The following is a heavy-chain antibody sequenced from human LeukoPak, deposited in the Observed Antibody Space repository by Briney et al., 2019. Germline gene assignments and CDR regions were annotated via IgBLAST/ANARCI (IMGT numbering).Heavy chain of an antibody. CDR2: ISSSSSYI. D-gene: IGHD2-8*02. V-gene: IGHV3-21*01. Sequence: TGGSLRLSCAASGFTFSSYSMNWVRQAPGKGLEWVSSISSSSSYIYYADSVKGRFTISRDNAKNSLYLQMNSLRAEDTAVYYCARDPLSGRYAFDIWGQGTMVTVSS. CDR1: GFTFSSYS. CDR3: ARDPLSGRYAFDI. J-gene: IGHJ3*02.